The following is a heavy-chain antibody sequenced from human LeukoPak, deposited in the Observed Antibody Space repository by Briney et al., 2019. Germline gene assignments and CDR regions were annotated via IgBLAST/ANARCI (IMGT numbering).Heavy chain of an antibody. D-gene: IGHD3-10*02. Sequence: ASVKVSCKASGGTFSSYAISWVRQAPGQGLEWMGRIIPILGIANYAQKFQGRVTITADKSTSTAYMELRSLRSDDTAVYYCARDGDYVRGWFDPWGQGTLVTVSS. J-gene: IGHJ5*02. CDR1: GGTFSSYA. V-gene: IGHV1-69*04. CDR2: IIPILGIA. CDR3: ARDGDYVRGWFDP.